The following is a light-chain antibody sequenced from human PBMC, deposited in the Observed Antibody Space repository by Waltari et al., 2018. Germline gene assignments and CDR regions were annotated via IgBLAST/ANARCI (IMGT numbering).Light chain of an antibody. CDR1: QSLLYNSNNKNS. V-gene: IGKV4-1*01. J-gene: IGKJ4*01. CDR3: QQYYSTPLT. CDR2: WAS. Sequence: DIVMTQSPDSLAVSLCARATINCKSSQSLLYNSNNKNSLAWYQQKPGQPPKLLIYWASSRESGVPDRFSASGSGTDFTLTISSLQAEDVAVYYCQQYYSTPLTFGGGTKVEIK.